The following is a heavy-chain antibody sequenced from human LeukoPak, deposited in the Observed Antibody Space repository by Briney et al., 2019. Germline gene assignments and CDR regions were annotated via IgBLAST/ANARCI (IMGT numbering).Heavy chain of an antibody. Sequence: PGGSLRLSCEDSGFTFRSYEMNWVRQAPGKGLEWIAYLSSSGSAFSYADSVKGRFTIARDNAKNSVYLEMNSLRADDTAVYYCAKVSLGQWLVQIDYWGQGTLVTVSS. V-gene: IGHV3-48*03. CDR1: GFTFRSYE. D-gene: IGHD6-19*01. J-gene: IGHJ4*02. CDR3: AKVSLGQWLVQIDY. CDR2: LSSSGSAF.